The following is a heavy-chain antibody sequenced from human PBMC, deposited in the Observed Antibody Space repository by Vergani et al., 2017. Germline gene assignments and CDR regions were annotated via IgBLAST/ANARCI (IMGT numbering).Heavy chain of an antibody. CDR1: GFTFSSYG. D-gene: IGHD3-22*01. Sequence: QVQLVESGGGVVQPGGSLRLSCAASGFTFSSYGMHWVRQAPGKGLEWVAFIRYDGSKKYYADSVKGRFTISRDNSKNTLYLQMNSLRAEDTAVYYCARPMIVVVITTLDYYGMDVWGQGTTVTVSS. V-gene: IGHV3-30*02. CDR2: IRYDGSKK. J-gene: IGHJ6*02. CDR3: ARPMIVVVITTLDYYGMDV.